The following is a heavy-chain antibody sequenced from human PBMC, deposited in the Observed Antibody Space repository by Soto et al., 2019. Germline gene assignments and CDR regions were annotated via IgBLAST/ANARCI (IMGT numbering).Heavy chain of an antibody. D-gene: IGHD2-2*01. Sequence: QVQLQQWGAGLLKPSETLSLTCAVYGGSFSGYYWSWIRQPPGKGLEWIGEINHSGSTNYNPSLKNRVTISVDTSKNQFSLKLSSVTAADTAVYYCARPPPHRYCSSTSCYDDYMDVWGKGTTVTVSS. CDR2: INHSGST. J-gene: IGHJ6*03. CDR3: ARPPPHRYCSSTSCYDDYMDV. V-gene: IGHV4-34*01. CDR1: GGSFSGYY.